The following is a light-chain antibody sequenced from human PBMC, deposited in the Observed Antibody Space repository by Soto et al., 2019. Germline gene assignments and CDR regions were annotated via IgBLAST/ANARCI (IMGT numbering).Light chain of an antibody. Sequence: QSVLTQPPSVSGAPGQRVTISCTGSSSNIGAGYDVHWYQQLPGTAPKLLIYGNINRPSGIPDRFSGSKSGTSASLAITGLQAEVEADYYCQSYDSSLSGWVFGRGTKLTVL. J-gene: IGLJ3*02. CDR2: GNI. CDR3: QSYDSSLSGWV. V-gene: IGLV1-40*01. CDR1: SSNIGAGYD.